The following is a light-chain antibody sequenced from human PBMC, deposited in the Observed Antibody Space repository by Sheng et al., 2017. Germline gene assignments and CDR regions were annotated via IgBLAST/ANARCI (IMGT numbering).Light chain of an antibody. Sequence: DIQMTQSPSSLSASVGDRVTITCRASQDISNSLAWYQQKPGKAPKLLLYSASRLQSGVPSRFSGSGSGTDYTLTISSLQPEDFSTYYCQQYFSTPWTFGQGTKVEIK. V-gene: IGKV1-NL1*01. CDR1: QDISNS. J-gene: IGKJ1*01. CDR2: SAS. CDR3: QQYFSTPWT.